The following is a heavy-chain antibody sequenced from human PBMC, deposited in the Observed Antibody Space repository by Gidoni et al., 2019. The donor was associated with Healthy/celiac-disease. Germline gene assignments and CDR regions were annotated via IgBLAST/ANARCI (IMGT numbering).Heavy chain of an antibody. J-gene: IGHJ6*02. CDR3: ARDKGGYGDPFYGMDV. Sequence: QVQLVQSGADVKKPGASVKVSCKASGYTFTSYGIRWVRQAPGQGLEWMGWISAYNGNTNYAQKLQGRGTMTTDTSTSTAYMGLRNLRSDDTAVYYCARDKGGYGDPFYGMDVWGQGTTVTVSS. V-gene: IGHV1-18*01. CDR1: GYTFTSYG. D-gene: IGHD4-17*01. CDR2: ISAYNGNT.